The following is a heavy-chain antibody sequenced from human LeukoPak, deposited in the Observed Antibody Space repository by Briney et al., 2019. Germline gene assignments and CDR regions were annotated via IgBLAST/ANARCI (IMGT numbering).Heavy chain of an antibody. CDR2: ISGSGGST. J-gene: IGHJ5*02. CDR3: ARSPYYYDSSGQLGTKDNWFDP. CDR1: GFTFSSYA. Sequence: GGSLRLSCAASGFTFSSYAMSWVRQAPGKGLEWVSAISGSGGSTYYADSVKGRFTISRDNSKNTLYLQMNSLRAEDTAVYYCARSPYYYDSSGQLGTKDNWFDPWDQGTLVTVSS. V-gene: IGHV3-23*01. D-gene: IGHD3-22*01.